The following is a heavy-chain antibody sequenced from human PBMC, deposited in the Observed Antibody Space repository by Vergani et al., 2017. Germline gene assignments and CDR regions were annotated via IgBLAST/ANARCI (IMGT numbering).Heavy chain of an antibody. CDR1: GFTFSNAW. Sequence: EVQLVESGGGLVKPGGSLRLSCAASGFTFSNAWMSWVRQAPGKGLEWVGRIKSKTDGGTTDYAAPVKGRFTISRGDSKNTLYLQMNSLKTEDTAVYYCTTDGVAYDFWSGYRIFDYWGQGTLVTVSS. V-gene: IGHV3-15*01. CDR2: IKSKTDGGTT. J-gene: IGHJ4*02. CDR3: TTDGVAYDFWSGYRIFDY. D-gene: IGHD3-3*01.